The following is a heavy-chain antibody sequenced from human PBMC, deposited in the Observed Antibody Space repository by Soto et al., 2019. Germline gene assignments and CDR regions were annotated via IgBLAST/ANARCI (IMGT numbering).Heavy chain of an antibody. V-gene: IGHV3-74*01. CDR2: IYNDGTYS. CDR3: TRGPRPISTGTGAY. D-gene: IGHD3-10*01. J-gene: IGHJ4*02. CDR1: GFTFKMYW. Sequence: GSLRLSCAASGFTFKMYWMHWVRQSPGKGLVWISRIYNDGTYSDYADSVRGRFTISRDNVNDTLYLQMNNLRAEDSGLYYCTRGPRPISTGTGAYWGQGTQVTVS.